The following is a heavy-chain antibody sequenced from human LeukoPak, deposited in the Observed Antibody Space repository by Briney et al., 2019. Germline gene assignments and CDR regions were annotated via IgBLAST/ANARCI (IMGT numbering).Heavy chain of an antibody. D-gene: IGHD3-3*01. V-gene: IGHV3-7*03. CDR3: ARDQYDTWSRRGNFDS. Sequence: GGSLRLSCVASGFTFGKYWMSWVRQAPGKGLEWVANIKLDGSEKNYVDSVKGRFTISRDNTKNSLYLQMNSLRAEDTAVFYCARDQYDTWSRRGNFDSWGQGTRVTVSS. CDR1: GFTFGKYW. J-gene: IGHJ4*02. CDR2: IKLDGSEK.